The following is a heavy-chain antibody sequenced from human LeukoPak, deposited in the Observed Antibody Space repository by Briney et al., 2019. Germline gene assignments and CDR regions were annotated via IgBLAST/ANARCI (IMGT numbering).Heavy chain of an antibody. J-gene: IGHJ6*03. CDR2: MNPNSGNT. D-gene: IGHD6-13*01. CDR3: ARGVKQQLVLYYYYYMDV. V-gene: IGHV1-8*03. Sequence: GASVTVSCKASGYTFSSYDINWVRQAPGQGLEWMGWMNPNSGNTGYAQKFQGRVTITRNTSISTAYMELSSLRSEDTTVYYCARGVKQQLVLYYYYYMDVWGKGTTVTVSS. CDR1: GYTFSSYD.